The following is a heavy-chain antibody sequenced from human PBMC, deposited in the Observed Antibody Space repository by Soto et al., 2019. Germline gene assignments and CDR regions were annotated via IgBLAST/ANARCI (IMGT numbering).Heavy chain of an antibody. D-gene: IGHD6-19*01. V-gene: IGHV3-23*01. J-gene: IGHJ4*02. CDR2: ISGSGGST. CDR1: GFTFSSYA. CDR3: AKWQAVAGTFDY. Sequence: GGSLRLSCAASGFTFSSYAMSWVRQAPGKGLEWVSAISGSGGSTYYADSVKGRFTIPRDNSKNTLYLQMNSLRAEDTAVYYCAKWQAVAGTFDYWGQGTLVTVSS.